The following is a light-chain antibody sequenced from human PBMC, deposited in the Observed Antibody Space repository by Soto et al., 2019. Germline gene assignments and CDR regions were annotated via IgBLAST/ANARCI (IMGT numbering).Light chain of an antibody. Sequence: DIQMTQSPSTLSASVGDRVTITCWASQSIDTWLAWYQQKPGKVPKVLIYKASSLESGVPSRFSGSGSGTEFTLTISSLQPDDFATYYGQQYRAYWTFGQGTKVEIK. J-gene: IGKJ1*01. CDR2: KAS. V-gene: IGKV1-5*03. CDR1: QSIDTW. CDR3: QQYRAYWT.